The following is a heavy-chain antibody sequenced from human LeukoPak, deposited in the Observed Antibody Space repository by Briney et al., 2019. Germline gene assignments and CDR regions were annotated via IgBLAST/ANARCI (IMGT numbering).Heavy chain of an antibody. CDR2: LYSGGST. J-gene: IGHJ4*02. CDR1: GFTVSSNY. Sequence: GGSLRLSCAASGFTVSSNYMSWVRQAPGKGLEWLSVLYSGGSTYYADSVNGRFTMSRDNSKNTLYLQMNGLRVEDTALYYCARVSPFDYWGQGTQVTVSS. V-gene: IGHV3-66*01. CDR3: ARVSPFDY.